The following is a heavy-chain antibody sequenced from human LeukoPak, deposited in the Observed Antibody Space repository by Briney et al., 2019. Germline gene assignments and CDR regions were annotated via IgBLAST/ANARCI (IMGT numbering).Heavy chain of an antibody. CDR3: ARGDTAMVLDY. Sequence: GGSLRLSCAASGFTFSSYAMHWVRQAPGKGLEWVAVISYDGSNKYYADSVKGRFTIPRDNSKNTLYLQMNSLRAEDTAVYYCARGDTAMVLDYWGQGTLVTVSS. CDR1: GFTFSSYA. CDR2: ISYDGSNK. D-gene: IGHD5-18*01. V-gene: IGHV3-30*04. J-gene: IGHJ4*02.